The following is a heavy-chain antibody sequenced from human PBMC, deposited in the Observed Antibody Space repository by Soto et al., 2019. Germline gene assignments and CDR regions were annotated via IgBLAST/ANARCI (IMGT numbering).Heavy chain of an antibody. J-gene: IGHJ6*02. CDR1: GFTFSSYW. CDR2: IKQDGSEK. V-gene: IGHV3-7*03. D-gene: IGHD3-10*01. CDR3: ARAGGYYSDYYYGMDV. Sequence: PGGSLRLSCAASGFTFSSYWMSWVRQAPGKGLEWVANIKQDGSEKYYVDSVKGRFTISRDNAKNSLYLQMNSLRAEDTAVYYCARAGGYYSDYYYGMDVRGQGTTVTVSS.